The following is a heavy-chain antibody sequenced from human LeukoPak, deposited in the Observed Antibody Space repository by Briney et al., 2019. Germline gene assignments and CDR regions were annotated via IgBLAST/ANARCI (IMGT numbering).Heavy chain of an antibody. CDR3: AKDQVTTVRGVMNY. D-gene: IGHD3-10*01. Sequence: GSLRLSCAASTFTFSSHAMYWVRQAPGKGLEYVSGISSNGGSTYYANSVKGRFTISRDNSKNTLYLQMNSLRADDTAVYYCAKDQVTTVRGVMNYWGQGTLVTVSS. CDR2: ISSNGGST. V-gene: IGHV3-64*01. CDR1: TFTFSSHA. J-gene: IGHJ4*02.